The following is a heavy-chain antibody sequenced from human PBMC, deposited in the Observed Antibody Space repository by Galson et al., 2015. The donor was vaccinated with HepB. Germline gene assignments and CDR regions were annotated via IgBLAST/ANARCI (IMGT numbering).Heavy chain of an antibody. D-gene: IGHD2-21*02. Sequence: SVKVSCKASGATYSRYLISWVRQAPGHGLEWVGSIIPIFRKTNYAQSFQGRVTITADESTRTVYMELNSLRSDDTAVYYCARVGKGVLRAFVVETTEEFFDSWGQGTLITVS. V-gene: IGHV1-69*13. CDR2: IIPIFRKT. J-gene: IGHJ4*03. CDR1: GATYSRYL. CDR3: ARVGKGVLRAFVVETTEEFFDS.